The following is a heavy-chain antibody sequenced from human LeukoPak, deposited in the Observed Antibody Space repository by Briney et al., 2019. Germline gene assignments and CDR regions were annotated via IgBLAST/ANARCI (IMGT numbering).Heavy chain of an antibody. Sequence: ASVKVSCKASGGTFSSYAISWVRQAPGQGLEWMGRITPILGIANYAQKFQGRVTITADKSTSTAYMELSSLRSEDTAVYYCARGMRQQLVQGYWGQGTLVTVSS. CDR3: ARGMRQQLVQGY. V-gene: IGHV1-69*04. CDR1: GGTFSSYA. J-gene: IGHJ4*02. CDR2: ITPILGIA. D-gene: IGHD6-13*01.